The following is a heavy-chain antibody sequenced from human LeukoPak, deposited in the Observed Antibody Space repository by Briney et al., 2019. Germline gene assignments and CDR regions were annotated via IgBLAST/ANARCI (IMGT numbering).Heavy chain of an antibody. V-gene: IGHV4-61*01. J-gene: IGHJ5*02. CDR2: IYYSGST. D-gene: IGHD2-15*01. CDR1: GGSVSSGSYY. CDR3: ATGYCSGGSCHLFAP. Sequence: SETLSLTCTVSGGSVSSGSYYWSWIRQPPGKGLEWIGYIYYSGSTNYNPSLKSRVTISVDTSKTQFSLKLSSVTAADTAVYYCATGYCSGGSCHLFAPWGQGTLVTVSS.